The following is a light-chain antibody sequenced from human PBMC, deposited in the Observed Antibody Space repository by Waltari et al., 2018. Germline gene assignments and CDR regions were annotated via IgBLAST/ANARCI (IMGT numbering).Light chain of an antibody. J-gene: IGLJ2*01. CDR3: QSADSSLVV. CDR1: VFPRKY. CDR2: KDN. V-gene: IGLV3-25*03. Sequence: RITCSGDVFPRKYAYWYQQKPGQAPVMVIYKDNERPAGIPERFSGSSSGRSATLTISGAQAEDEADYYCQSADSSLVVFGGGTKLTVL.